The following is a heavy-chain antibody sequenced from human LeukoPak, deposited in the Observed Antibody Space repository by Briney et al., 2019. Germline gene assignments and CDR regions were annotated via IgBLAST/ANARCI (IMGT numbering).Heavy chain of an antibody. D-gene: IGHD4-23*01. CDR2: INYSGST. CDR1: GGSISSGGYY. V-gene: IGHV4-31*03. CDR3: ARETTVVTPNWFVP. J-gene: IGHJ5*02. Sequence: SETLSLTCTVSGGSISSGGYYWSWIRQHPGKGLEWIGYINYSGSTYYNPSLKSRVTISVDTSKNQFSLKLSSVTAADTAVYYCARETTVVTPNWFVPWGQGTLVTVCS.